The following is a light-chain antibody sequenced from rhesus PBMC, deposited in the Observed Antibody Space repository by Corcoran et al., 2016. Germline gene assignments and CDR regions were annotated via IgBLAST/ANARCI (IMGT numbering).Light chain of an antibody. J-gene: IGKJ1*01. CDR2: YAS. V-gene: IGKV1S14*01. Sequence: DIQMTQSPSSLSASVGDTVTITCRASQGVNNYLAWYQQNSGKAPKPLIYYASNLESGVPSRFSGSGSGTDFSLTISSLQPEDFAIYYCQQHNSFPWTFGQGTKVDIK. CDR1: QGVNNY. CDR3: QQHNSFPWT.